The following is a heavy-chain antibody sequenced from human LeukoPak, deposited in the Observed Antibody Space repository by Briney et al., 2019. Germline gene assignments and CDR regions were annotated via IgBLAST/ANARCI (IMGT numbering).Heavy chain of an antibody. J-gene: IGHJ4*02. CDR3: ARGSIIVVVPVDY. CDR1: GFNFDDYA. Sequence: GRSLRLSCATSGFNFDDYAMHWVRQAPGEDLEWVSGINWNSDNIRYADSVRGRFTISRDNAKNSLYLQMNSLRAEDTAVYYCARGSIIVVVPVDYWGQGTLVTVSS. CDR2: INWNSDNI. D-gene: IGHD2-2*01. V-gene: IGHV3-9*01.